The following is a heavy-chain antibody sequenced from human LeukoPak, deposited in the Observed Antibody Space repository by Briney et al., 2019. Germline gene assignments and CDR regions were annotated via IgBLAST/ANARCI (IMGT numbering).Heavy chain of an antibody. CDR3: ARGPTYCTNGVCSPYNWFDP. V-gene: IGHV1-46*01. Sequence: ASVKVSGKASGYTFTSYYMHWVRQAPGQGLEWMGIINPSGGSTSYAQKFQGRVTMTRDMSTSTVYMELGSLRSEDTAVYYCARGPTYCTNGVCSPYNWFDPWGQGTLVTVSS. D-gene: IGHD2-8*01. CDR2: INPSGGST. J-gene: IGHJ5*02. CDR1: GYTFTSYY.